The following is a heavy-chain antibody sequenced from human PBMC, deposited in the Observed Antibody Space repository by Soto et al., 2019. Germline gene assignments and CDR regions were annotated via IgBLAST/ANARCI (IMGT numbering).Heavy chain of an antibody. CDR1: GFTFSSYS. CDR2: ISSSSSYI. D-gene: IGHD6-6*01. CDR3: ARDWGSSSWFDP. V-gene: IGHV3-21*01. J-gene: IGHJ5*02. Sequence: GSLRLSCAASGFTFSSYSMNWVRQAPGKGLEWVSSISSSSSYIYYADSVKGRFTISRDNAKNSLYLQMNSLRAEDTAVYYCARDWGSSSWFDPWGQGTLVTVSS.